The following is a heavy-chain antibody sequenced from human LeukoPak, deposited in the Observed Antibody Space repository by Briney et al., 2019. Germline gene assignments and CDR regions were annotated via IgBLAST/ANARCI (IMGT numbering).Heavy chain of an antibody. V-gene: IGHV3-7*01. J-gene: IGHJ4*02. D-gene: IGHD3-22*01. CDR1: GFTFSSYW. CDR3: ARDLGYYYDSSGYSVFDY. CDR2: MKQDGSEK. Sequence: GGSLRLSCAASGFTFSSYWMSWVRQAPGKGLEWVANMKQDGSEKYYVDSVKGRFTISRDNAKNSLYLQMNSLRAEDTAVYYCARDLGYYYDSSGYSVFDYWGQGTLVTVSS.